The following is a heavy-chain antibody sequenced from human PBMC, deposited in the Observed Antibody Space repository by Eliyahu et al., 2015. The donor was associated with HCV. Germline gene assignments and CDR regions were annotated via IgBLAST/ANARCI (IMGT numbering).Heavy chain of an antibody. Sequence: EVKKPGSSVKVSCKASGGTFSRNAINWVRQAPGQGLEWMGGITPMFGTANYAPKFQGRVTVTADESTNTAYMELSSLRSEDAAVYYCARGGEEHQLQSRPFDYWGQGSLVIVSS. J-gene: IGHJ4*02. CDR2: ITPMFGTA. CDR1: GGTFSRNA. V-gene: IGHV1-69*01. CDR3: ARGGEEHQLQSRPFDY. D-gene: IGHD2-2*01.